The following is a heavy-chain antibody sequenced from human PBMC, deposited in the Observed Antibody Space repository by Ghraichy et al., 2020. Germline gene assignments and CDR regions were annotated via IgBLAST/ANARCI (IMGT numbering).Heavy chain of an antibody. Sequence: GGSLRLSCAASGFTFSSYTMNWVRQAPGKGLEWVSSISSSSSYIYYADSVKGRFTISRDNAKNLLYLQMNSLRVEDTAEYYCARGFNGYSPFDYWGQGTQVTISS. D-gene: IGHD3-22*01. V-gene: IGHV3-21*01. CDR2: ISSSSSYI. CDR3: ARGFNGYSPFDY. CDR1: GFTFSSYT. J-gene: IGHJ4*02.